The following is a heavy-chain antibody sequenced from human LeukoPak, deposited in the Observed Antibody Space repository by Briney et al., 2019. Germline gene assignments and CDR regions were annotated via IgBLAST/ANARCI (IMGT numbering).Heavy chain of an antibody. V-gene: IGHV3-48*01. CDR3: ARDAEYSSSSNSNWFDP. CDR2: VSSRSSIK. CDR1: GFTFSDYS. D-gene: IGHD6-6*01. J-gene: IGHJ5*02. Sequence: GGSLRLSCGASGFTFSDYSMNWVRQAPGKGLEWISYVSSRSSIKYYAASVKGRFTISRDNAKYSLYLQRNSLRAEDTAVYYCARDAEYSSSSNSNWFDPWGQGTRVTVSS.